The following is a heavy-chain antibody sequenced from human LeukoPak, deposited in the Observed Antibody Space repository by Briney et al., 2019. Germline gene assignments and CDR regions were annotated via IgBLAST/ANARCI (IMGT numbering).Heavy chain of an antibody. CDR1: GFIFSSSW. D-gene: IGHD3-22*01. CDR2: IKQDGSEK. CDR3: ARDSSGPAY. Sequence: PGGSLRLSCVASGFIFSSSWMSWVRQAPGKGLEWVANIKQDGSEKYYVDSVKGRFTISRDNTKNSLYLQMNSLRAEDTAVYYCARDSSGPAYWGQGTLVTVSS. V-gene: IGHV3-7*01. J-gene: IGHJ4*02.